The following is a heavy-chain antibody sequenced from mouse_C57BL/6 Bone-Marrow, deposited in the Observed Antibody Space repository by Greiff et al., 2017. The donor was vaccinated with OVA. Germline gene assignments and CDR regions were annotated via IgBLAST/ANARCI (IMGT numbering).Heavy chain of an antibody. D-gene: IGHD1-1*01. CDR3: ARSSYDWYFDV. Sequence: EVKLMESGGGLVQPGGSLKLSCAASGFTFSDYYMYWVRQTPEKRLEWVAYISNGGGSTYYPDTVKGRFTISRDNAKNTLYLQMSRLKSEDTAMYYCARSSYDWYFDVWGTGTTVTVSS. V-gene: IGHV5-12*01. CDR1: GFTFSDYY. CDR2: ISNGGGST. J-gene: IGHJ1*03.